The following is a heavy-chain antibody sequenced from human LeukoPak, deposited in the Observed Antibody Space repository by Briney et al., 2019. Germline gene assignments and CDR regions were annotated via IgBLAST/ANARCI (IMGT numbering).Heavy chain of an antibody. CDR1: GFTFSSYS. CDR3: ARDPDFWSGTGA. CDR2: ISSSSSTI. J-gene: IGHJ5*02. V-gene: IGHV3-48*01. D-gene: IGHD3-3*01. Sequence: GGSLRLSCAASGFTFSSYSMNWVRQAPGKGLEWVSYISSSSSTIYYADSVKSRFTISRDNAKNSLYLQMNSLRAEDTAVYYCARDPDFWSGTGAWGQGTLVTVSS.